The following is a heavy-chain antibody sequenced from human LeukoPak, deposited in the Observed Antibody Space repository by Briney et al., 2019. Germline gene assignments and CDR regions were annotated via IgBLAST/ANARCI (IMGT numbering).Heavy chain of an antibody. J-gene: IGHJ6*02. Sequence: SVKVSCKASGGTFSSYAISWVRQAPGQGLEWMGRIIPILGIANYAQKFQGRVTITADKSTSTAYMELSSLRSEDTAVYYCARGHLGIVVVVAASDYYGMDVWGQGTTVTVSS. CDR3: ARGHLGIVVVVAASDYYGMDV. CDR1: GGTFSSYA. V-gene: IGHV1-69*04. D-gene: IGHD2-15*01. CDR2: IIPILGIA.